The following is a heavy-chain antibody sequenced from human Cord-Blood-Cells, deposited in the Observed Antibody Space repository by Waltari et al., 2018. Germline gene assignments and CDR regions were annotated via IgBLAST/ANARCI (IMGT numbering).Heavy chain of an antibody. CDR3: ARDLSGYHTLHYYYGMDV. Sequence: QVQLVQSGAEVKKHGASVTVSCKALGYTFNGYYMHWVRQAPGHGLEWMGWINPNSGGTNYAQKFQGWVTMTRDTSISTAYMELSRLRSDDTAVYYCARDLSGYHTLHYYYGMDVWGQGTTVTVSS. CDR2: INPNSGGT. D-gene: IGHD3-3*01. V-gene: IGHV1-2*04. CDR1: GYTFNGYY. J-gene: IGHJ6*02.